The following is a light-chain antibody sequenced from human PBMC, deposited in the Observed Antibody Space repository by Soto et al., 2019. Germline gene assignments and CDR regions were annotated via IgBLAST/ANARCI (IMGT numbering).Light chain of an antibody. Sequence: QSVLTQSSSASASPGPSVKLTCTLSSGHISYIIAWHQQQPGKAPRHLMKLEGSGDYDNGSGVPDRFSGSSSGADRYLTISNLQSEDEAHYYCETWASNIRVFGGGTKLTVL. CDR1: SGHISYI. CDR3: ETWASNIRV. V-gene: IGLV4-60*03. J-gene: IGLJ3*02. CDR2: LEGSGDY.